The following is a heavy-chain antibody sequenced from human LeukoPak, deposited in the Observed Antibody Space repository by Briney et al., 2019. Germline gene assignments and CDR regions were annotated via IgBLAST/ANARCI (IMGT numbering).Heavy chain of an antibody. J-gene: IGHJ2*01. V-gene: IGHV3-33*03. Sequence: GGSLRLSCAASGFTFSSYGMHWVRQAPGKGLEWVAVIWYDGSNKYYADSVKGRFTISRDNAKNSLYLQMNSLRAEDTALYYCAKDSSSWYFDLWGRGTLVTVSS. CDR3: AKDSSSWYFDL. CDR1: GFTFSSYG. D-gene: IGHD6-13*01. CDR2: IWYDGSNK.